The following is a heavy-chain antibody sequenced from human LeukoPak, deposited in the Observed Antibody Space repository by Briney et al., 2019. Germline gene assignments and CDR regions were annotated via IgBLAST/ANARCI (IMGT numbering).Heavy chain of an antibody. Sequence: GGSLRLSCAASGFTVSSNYMSWVRQAPGKGLEWVSVIYSGGSTYYADSVKGRFTISRDNSKNTLYLQMNSLRAEDTAVYYCAKDYFRPGNWFDPWGQGTLVTVSS. J-gene: IGHJ5*02. CDR2: IYSGGST. CDR3: AKDYFRPGNWFDP. D-gene: IGHD3-10*01. V-gene: IGHV3-53*01. CDR1: GFTVSSNY.